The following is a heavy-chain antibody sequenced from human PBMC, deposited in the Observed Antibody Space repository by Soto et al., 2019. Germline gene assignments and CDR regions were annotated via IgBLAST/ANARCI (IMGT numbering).Heavy chain of an antibody. CDR2: IKSKTDGGTT. Sequence: PGGSLRLSCAASGFTFSNAWMSWVRQAPGKGLEWVSRIKSKTDGGTTDYAAPVKGRFTISRDDSKNTPYLQMNSLKTEDTAVYYCTTDPIAGCSGGSCYSGFDYWGQGTLVTVSS. V-gene: IGHV3-15*01. D-gene: IGHD2-15*01. J-gene: IGHJ4*02. CDR1: GFTFSNAW. CDR3: TTDPIAGCSGGSCYSGFDY.